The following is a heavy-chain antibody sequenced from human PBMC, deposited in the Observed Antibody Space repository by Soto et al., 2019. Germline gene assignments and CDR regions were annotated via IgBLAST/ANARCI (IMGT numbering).Heavy chain of an antibody. CDR2: INAGNGNT. CDR1: GYTFTSYA. CDR3: ASGILWFGEPNHFDY. Sequence: GASVKVSCKASGYTFTSYAMHWVRQAPGQRLEWMGWINAGNGNTKYSQKFQGRVTITRGTSASTAYMELSSLRSEDTAVYYCASGILWFGEPNHFDYWGQGTLVTVSS. V-gene: IGHV1-3*01. J-gene: IGHJ4*02. D-gene: IGHD3-10*01.